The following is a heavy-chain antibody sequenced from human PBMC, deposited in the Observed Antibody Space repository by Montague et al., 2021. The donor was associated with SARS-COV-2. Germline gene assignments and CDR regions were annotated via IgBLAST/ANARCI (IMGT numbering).Heavy chain of an antibody. Sequence: VKPTQTLTLTCTFSGFSLSTSGMCVSWIRQPPGKALEWLARIDWDDDKYYSTSLKTRLTISKDTSKNQVVLTMTNMDPVDTATYYCARKYGSGSPFDXWGQGTLVTVSS. D-gene: IGHD3-10*01. J-gene: IGHJ4*02. CDR2: IDWDDDK. CDR3: ARKYGSGSPFDX. CDR1: GFSLSTSGMC. V-gene: IGHV2-70*11.